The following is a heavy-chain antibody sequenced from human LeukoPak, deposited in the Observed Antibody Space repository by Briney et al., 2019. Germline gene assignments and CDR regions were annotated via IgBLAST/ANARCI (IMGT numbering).Heavy chain of an antibody. V-gene: IGHV4-59*01. CDR1: GGSISSYY. CDR2: IYYSGST. CDR3: ARAWTKWLLGWFDP. J-gene: IGHJ5*02. Sequence: SETLSLTCTVSGGSISSYYWSWIRQPPGKGLEWIGYIYYSGSTNYNPSLKSRVTISVDTSKNQFSLKLSSVTAADTAVYYCARAWTKWLLGWFDPWGQGTLVTVSS. D-gene: IGHD3-22*01.